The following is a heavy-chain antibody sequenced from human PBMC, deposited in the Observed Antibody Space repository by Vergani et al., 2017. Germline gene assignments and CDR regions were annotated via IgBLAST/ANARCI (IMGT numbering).Heavy chain of an antibody. D-gene: IGHD2/OR15-2a*01. Sequence: QVQLVESGGGVVQPGESLRLFCAASGFPFSTYGMHWVRQAPVKGLERVAFIQKDGIGKFYADSARGRLTIYRDISKNTLYLEMNSRSAEDTALYHCVKDHPGFLEWGRGTLGSVS. CDR3: VKDHPGFLE. CDR1: GFPFSTYG. J-gene: IGHJ4*01. CDR2: IQKDGIGK. V-gene: IGHV3-30*02.